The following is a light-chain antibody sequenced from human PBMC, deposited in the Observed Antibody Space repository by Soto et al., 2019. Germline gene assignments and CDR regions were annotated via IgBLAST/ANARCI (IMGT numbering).Light chain of an antibody. CDR2: GAS. Sequence: EIVLTQSPGTLSLSPGERATLSCRASQSVSNNYLAWYQQKPGQAPRLLIYGASSRATGIPDRFSGSGSGTDFTLTISRLEPEDFAVYYCQQYNNWPPRYTFGQGTKLEIK. J-gene: IGKJ2*01. CDR1: QSVSNNY. CDR3: QQYNNWPPRYT. V-gene: IGKV3-20*01.